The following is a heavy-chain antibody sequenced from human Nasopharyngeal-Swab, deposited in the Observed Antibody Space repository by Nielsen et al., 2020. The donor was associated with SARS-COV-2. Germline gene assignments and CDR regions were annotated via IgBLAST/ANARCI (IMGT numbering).Heavy chain of an antibody. CDR3: ATADPAGSPSVWFDY. D-gene: IGHD1-14*01. V-gene: IGHV1-24*01. J-gene: IGHJ4*02. CDR2: FDPEDGET. CDR1: GYTLTELS. Sequence: ASVKVSCKVSGYTLTELSMHWVRQAPGKGLEWMGGFDPEDGETIYAQKFQGRVTTTEDTSTDTAYMELSSLRSEDTAVYYCATADPAGSPSVWFDYWGQGTLVTVSS.